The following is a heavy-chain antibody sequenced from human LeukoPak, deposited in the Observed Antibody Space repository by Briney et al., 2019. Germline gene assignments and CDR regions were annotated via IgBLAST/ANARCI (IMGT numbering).Heavy chain of an antibody. V-gene: IGHV3-23*01. J-gene: IGHJ3*02. Sequence: PGGSLRLSCAASGFTFSTYAMSWVRQAPGKGLEWVSSISGSGSSTYYADSVKDRFTISRDNSKNTLYLQMNSLRAEDTAVYYCAKDRWGYDFGAFDIWGQGTMVTVSS. CDR3: AKDRWGYDFGAFDI. CDR1: GFTFSTYA. CDR2: ISGSGSST. D-gene: IGHD5-12*01.